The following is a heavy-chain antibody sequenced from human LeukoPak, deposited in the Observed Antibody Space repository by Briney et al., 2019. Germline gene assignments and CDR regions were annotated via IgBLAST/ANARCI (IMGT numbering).Heavy chain of an antibody. CDR3: ARAPYYDFWSSYYLGDDY. Sequence: ASVKVSCKASGYTFTSYGINWVRQATGQGLEWMGWMNPNSGNTGYAQKFQGRVTMTRNTSISTAYMELSSLRSEDTAVYYCARAPYYDFWSSYYLGDDYWGQGTLVTVSS. D-gene: IGHD3-3*01. CDR2: MNPNSGNT. CDR1: GYTFTSYG. J-gene: IGHJ4*02. V-gene: IGHV1-8*01.